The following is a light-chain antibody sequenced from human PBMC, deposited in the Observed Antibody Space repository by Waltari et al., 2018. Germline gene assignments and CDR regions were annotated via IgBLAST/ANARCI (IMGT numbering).Light chain of an antibody. Sequence: DIQMTQSPSSLSASVGDRVTITCQASQTISSYLNWYQQKPGKAPHLLIYTASSLQSGVPSRFSGSGSGTDFTLTISSLQPEDFATYYCQQSSSTPPWTFGQGTKVEIK. CDR1: QTISSY. CDR3: QQSSSTPPWT. CDR2: TAS. V-gene: IGKV1-39*01. J-gene: IGKJ1*01.